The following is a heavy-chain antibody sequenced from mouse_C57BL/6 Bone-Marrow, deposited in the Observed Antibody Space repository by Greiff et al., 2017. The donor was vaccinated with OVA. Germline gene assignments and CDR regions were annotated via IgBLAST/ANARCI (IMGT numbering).Heavy chain of an antibody. CDR1: GYAFSSSW. V-gene: IGHV1-82*01. D-gene: IGHD4-1*01. Sequence: QVQLQQSGPELVKPGASVKISCKASGYAFSSSWMNWVKQRPGKGLEWIGRIYPGDGDTNYNGKFKGKATLTADKSSSTAYMQLSSLTSEDSAVYFCARLTGTEGHAMDYWGQGTSVTVSS. CDR2: IYPGDGDT. CDR3: ARLTGTEGHAMDY. J-gene: IGHJ4*01.